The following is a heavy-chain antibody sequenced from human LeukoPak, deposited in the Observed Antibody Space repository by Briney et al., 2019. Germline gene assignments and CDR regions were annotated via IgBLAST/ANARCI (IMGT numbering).Heavy chain of an antibody. CDR1: EFTFSSYR. D-gene: IGHD1-26*01. J-gene: IGHJ4*02. Sequence: GGSLRLSCAASEFTFSSYRMNWVSQAPGKGLEWVANIKQDGSEKHYVDSVKGRFTISRDNAKNSLFLQMNSLRAEDTAVYYCARDTRTFDYWGQGTLVTVSS. CDR3: ARDTRTFDY. V-gene: IGHV3-7*01. CDR2: IKQDGSEK.